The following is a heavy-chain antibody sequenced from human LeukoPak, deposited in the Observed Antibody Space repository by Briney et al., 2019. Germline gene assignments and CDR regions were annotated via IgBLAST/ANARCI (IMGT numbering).Heavy chain of an antibody. J-gene: IGHJ5*02. Sequence: PSETLSLTCTVSGGSISSYYWSWIRQPAGKGLEWIGRIYTSGSTNYNPSLKSRVTMSVDTSKNQFSLKLSSVTAADTAVYYCARDRSRTSHSAWNWFDPWGQGTLVTVSS. D-gene: IGHD2-2*01. CDR2: IYTSGST. V-gene: IGHV4-4*07. CDR1: GGSISSYY. CDR3: ARDRSRTSHSAWNWFDP.